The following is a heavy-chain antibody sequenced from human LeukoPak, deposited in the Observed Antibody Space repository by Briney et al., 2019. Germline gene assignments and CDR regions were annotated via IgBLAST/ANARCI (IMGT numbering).Heavy chain of an antibody. CDR3: ASGYTTFDY. D-gene: IGHD3-22*01. V-gene: IGHV3-23*01. Sequence: GGSLRLSCAASGFTFSSYAMSWLRQAPGKGLELVSAISGSGVSTYYADSVKGRFTISRDNSKNTLYLQVNSLRAEDTAVYYCASGYTTFDYWGQGTLVTVSS. CDR2: ISGSGVST. J-gene: IGHJ4*02. CDR1: GFTFSSYA.